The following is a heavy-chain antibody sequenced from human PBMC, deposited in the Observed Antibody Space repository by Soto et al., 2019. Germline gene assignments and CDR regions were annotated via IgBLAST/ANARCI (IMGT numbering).Heavy chain of an antibody. CDR3: ARDGVGVSSGWFNYYYYYYMDV. J-gene: IGHJ6*03. V-gene: IGHV3-7*01. CDR2: IKQDGSEK. CDR1: GFTFSSYW. Sequence: GGSLRLSCAASGFTFSSYWMSWVRQAPGKGLEWVANIKQDGSEKYYVDSVKGRFTISRDNAKNSLYLQMNSLRAEDTAVYYCARDGVGVSSGWFNYYYYYYMDVWGKGTTVTVSS. D-gene: IGHD6-19*01.